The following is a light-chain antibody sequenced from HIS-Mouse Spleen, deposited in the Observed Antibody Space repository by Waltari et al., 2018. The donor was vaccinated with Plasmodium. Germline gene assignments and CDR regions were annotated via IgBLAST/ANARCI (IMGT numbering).Light chain of an antibody. CDR1: ALPKKY. CDR3: YSTDSSGNHRV. J-gene: IGLJ3*02. CDR2: EDS. Sequence: SYELTQPPSVSVSPGQTARITCSGDALPKKYAYWYQQKSGQAPVLACYEDSKRPSGIPERVSGSSSGTIATLTISGAQVEYEADYYCYSTDSSGNHRVFGGGTKLTVL. V-gene: IGLV3-10*01.